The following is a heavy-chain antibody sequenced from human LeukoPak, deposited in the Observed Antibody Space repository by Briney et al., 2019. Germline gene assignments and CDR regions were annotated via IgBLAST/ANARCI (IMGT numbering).Heavy chain of an antibody. J-gene: IGHJ4*02. CDR3: ARGVVFRSSSNFDF. D-gene: IGHD6-13*01. CDR2: VSGSGSNT. CDR1: GFTFSSYS. V-gene: IGHV3-23*01. Sequence: GGSLRLSCAASGFTFSSYSMNWVRQAPGKGLEWVSTVSGSGSNTYYADSVKGRFTISRDNSKNTLYLQMNTLRAEDTAVYYCARGVVFRSSSNFDFWGQGTLVTVSS.